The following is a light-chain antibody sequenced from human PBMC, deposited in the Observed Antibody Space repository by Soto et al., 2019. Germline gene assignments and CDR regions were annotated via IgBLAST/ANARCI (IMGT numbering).Light chain of an antibody. CDR3: HQYNNWPPWT. CDR1: QSVSSN. CDR2: GAS. J-gene: IGKJ1*01. V-gene: IGKV3-15*01. Sequence: EIVMTQSPATLSVSPGERATLSCRASQSVSSNLDWYQQKPGQAPRLLIYGASTKATGIPARFSGSGSGTEFTLTVSSLQSVDFAVYYCHQYNNWPPWTFGQGPKVEIK.